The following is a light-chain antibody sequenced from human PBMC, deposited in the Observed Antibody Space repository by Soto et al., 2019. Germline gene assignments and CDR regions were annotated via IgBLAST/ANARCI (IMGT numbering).Light chain of an antibody. CDR2: YYSDSDK. V-gene: IGLV5-37*01. CDR1: SDINVVSNN. J-gene: IGLJ1*01. CDR3: MIWPSNAFYV. Sequence: QSVLTQPPSSSASPGESARLTCTLPSDINVVSNNIYGYQQKPWSPPRYLLYYYSDSDKVQGSGVPSRFSGSKDVSANAGTLLTSGLQSEDEADYYCMIWPSNAFYVFGTGTKLTVL.